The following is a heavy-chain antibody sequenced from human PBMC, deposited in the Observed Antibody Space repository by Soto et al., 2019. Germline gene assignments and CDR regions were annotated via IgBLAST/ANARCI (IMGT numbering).Heavy chain of an antibody. CDR1: GFTFSSYG. V-gene: IGHV3-33*01. Sequence: QVQLVESGGGVVQPGRSLRLSCAASGFTFSSYGMHWVRQAPGKGLEWVAVIWYDGSNKYYADSVKGRFTISRDNSKNTLYLQMNSLRAEDTAVYYCARDHIVATLPTHNWFDPWGQGTLVTVSS. CDR3: ARDHIVATLPTHNWFDP. J-gene: IGHJ5*02. D-gene: IGHD2-15*01. CDR2: IWYDGSNK.